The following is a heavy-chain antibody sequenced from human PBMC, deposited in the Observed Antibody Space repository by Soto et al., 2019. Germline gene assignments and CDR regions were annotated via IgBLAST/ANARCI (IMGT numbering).Heavy chain of an antibody. Sequence: QVQLVESGGGVVQPGRSLRLSCAASGFTFSSYGIHWVRQAPGKGLEWVALISRDGSKQYFADSVKGRFTISRDNSKNTLYLQMNSLRAEDTAVYYCAKDAIVVVTAIDHHFDYWGQGTLVTVSS. V-gene: IGHV3-30*18. D-gene: IGHD2-21*02. CDR1: GFTFSSYG. J-gene: IGHJ4*02. CDR3: AKDAIVVVTAIDHHFDY. CDR2: ISRDGSKQ.